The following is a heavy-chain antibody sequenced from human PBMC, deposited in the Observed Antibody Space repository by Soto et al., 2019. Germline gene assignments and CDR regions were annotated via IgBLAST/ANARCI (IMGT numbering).Heavy chain of an antibody. CDR2: ISYEGSSK. CDR1: GFTFRTSG. J-gene: IGHJ6*02. D-gene: IGHD6-13*01. CDR3: AKEIAVAGDPFYYFGLDV. Sequence: QVQLVESGGGVVQPGRSLRLSCAASGFTFRTSGMHWVRQAPGKGLEWVGFISYEGSSKYYADSVKGRFTIARDNSKNTRYLQMSSLRGEDTAVYYCAKEIAVAGDPFYYFGLDVWGQGNTVTVSS. V-gene: IGHV3-30*18.